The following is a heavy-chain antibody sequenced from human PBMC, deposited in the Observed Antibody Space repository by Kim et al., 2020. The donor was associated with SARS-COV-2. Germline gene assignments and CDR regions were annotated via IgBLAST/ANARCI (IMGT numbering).Heavy chain of an antibody. CDR3: AREPVVVVAASIFPYGMDV. Sequence: GGSLRLSCAASGFTFSSYEMNWVRQAPGKGLEWVSYISSSGSTIYYAYSVKGRFTISRDNAKNSLYLQMNSLRAEDTAVYYCAREPVVVVAASIFPYGMDVWRQRTTVTVSS. CDR1: GFTFSSYE. CDR2: ISSSGSTI. D-gene: IGHD2-15*01. V-gene: IGHV3-48*03. J-gene: IGHJ6*02.